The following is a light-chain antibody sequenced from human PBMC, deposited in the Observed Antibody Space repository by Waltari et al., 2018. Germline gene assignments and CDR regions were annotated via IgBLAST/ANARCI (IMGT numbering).Light chain of an antibody. Sequence: DIQMTQSPSSLSPSVGDRVTITCRASQDITTYLAWYQKKPGKAPNLLIYKAFTLQSGVPSRFSGSGSGTDFTLTISSLQPEDFATYYCQQHNSNPFTFGPGTKLDIK. J-gene: IGKJ3*01. V-gene: IGKV1-16*01. CDR3: QQHNSNPFT. CDR2: KAF. CDR1: QDITTY.